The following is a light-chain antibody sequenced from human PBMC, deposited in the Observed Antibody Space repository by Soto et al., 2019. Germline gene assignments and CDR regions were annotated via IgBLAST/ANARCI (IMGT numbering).Light chain of an antibody. CDR3: LQHNSYPWT. J-gene: IGKJ1*01. CDR2: AAS. CDR1: QNILDF. Sequence: DTQLTQSPSSLSSSVADRVTLTCQASQNILDFLTWYQQKPGKVPKRLSYAASSLQSGVPSRFSGSGSGTEFTLTISSLQPEDFATYYCLQHNSYPWTFGQGTKVDIK. V-gene: IGKV1-17*01.